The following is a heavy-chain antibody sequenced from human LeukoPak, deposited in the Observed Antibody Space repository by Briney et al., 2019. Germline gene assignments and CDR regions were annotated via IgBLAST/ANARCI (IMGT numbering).Heavy chain of an antibody. CDR2: IIPMSSTT. J-gene: IGHJ4*02. CDR3: ARPRTYYDSWSGYPPFDY. V-gene: IGHV1-69*13. D-gene: IGHD3-3*01. Sequence: SVKVSCKASGGTFSSHSFNWVRQASGQGLEWLGGIIPMSSTTKYAQNFQGRVTITADESTSTAFMELSSLRPEDTAVYFCARPRTYYDSWSGYPPFDYWGQGTLITVSS. CDR1: GGTFSSHS.